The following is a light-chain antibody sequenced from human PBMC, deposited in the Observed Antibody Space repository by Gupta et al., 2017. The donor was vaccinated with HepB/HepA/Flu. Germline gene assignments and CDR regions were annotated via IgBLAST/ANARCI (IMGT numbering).Light chain of an antibody. J-gene: IGKJ4*01. CDR1: QNLNSY. Sequence: DIQITQSPSSLSASIGDRVTCTCRASQNLNSYLNWYQQRPGEGPKLLIYAGSRGERGVPSRFSGSRCGTNFTLTISRRQPEDFATYYCQQTDSSPVTFGGGTKVDIK. CDR3: QQTDSSPVT. V-gene: IGKV1-39*01. CDR2: AGS.